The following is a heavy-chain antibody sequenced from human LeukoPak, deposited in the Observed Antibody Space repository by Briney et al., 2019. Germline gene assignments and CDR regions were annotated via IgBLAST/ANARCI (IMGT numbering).Heavy chain of an antibody. CDR3: ARGDCSSTSCYIEGWFDP. CDR2: INHSGST. D-gene: IGHD2-2*01. V-gene: IGHV4-34*01. Sequence: SETLSLTCDVYGGSFSGYYWGWIRQPPGKGLEWIGLINHSGSTNYNPSLKSRVTISVDTSKNQFSLKLSSVTAADTAVYYCARGDCSSTSCYIEGWFDPWGQGTLVTVSS. CDR1: GGSFSGYY. J-gene: IGHJ5*02.